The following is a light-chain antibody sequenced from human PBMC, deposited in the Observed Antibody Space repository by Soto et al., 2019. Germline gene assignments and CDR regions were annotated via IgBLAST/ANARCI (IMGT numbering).Light chain of an antibody. CDR1: QGIRNE. CDR3: LQHNTYPWT. V-gene: IGKV1-17*01. Sequence: DIQMTQSPSSLSASVGDRVTITCRASQGIRNELGWYQQKLGEASKRLIYDAASLQSGVPSRFSGSGSGTEFTLTISSLQPEDFATYYCLQHNTYPWTFGQGTKVEI. J-gene: IGKJ1*01. CDR2: DAA.